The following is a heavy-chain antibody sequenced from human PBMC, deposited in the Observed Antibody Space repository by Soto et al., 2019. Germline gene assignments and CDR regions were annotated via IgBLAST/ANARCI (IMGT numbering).Heavy chain of an antibody. Sequence: QVQLVESGGGVVQPGRSLRLSCAASGFTFSSYAMHWVRQAPGKGLEWVAVISYDGSNKYYADSVKGRFTISRDNSKNTLYLQMNSLRADDTAVYSCARVGPISDYYDSSGYYFDYWGQGTLVTVSS. CDR2: ISYDGSNK. CDR1: GFTFSSYA. V-gene: IGHV3-30-3*01. D-gene: IGHD3-22*01. CDR3: ARVGPISDYYDSSGYYFDY. J-gene: IGHJ4*02.